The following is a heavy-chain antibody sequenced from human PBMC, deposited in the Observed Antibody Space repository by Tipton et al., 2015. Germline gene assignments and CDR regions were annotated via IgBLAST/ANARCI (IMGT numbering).Heavy chain of an antibody. D-gene: IGHD5-12*01. Sequence: GSLRLSCAASGFTFSNYYMSWIRQAPGKGLEWLSYIDSSGRTIYYTDSVKGRFTISRDNSKNSLYLQMNGLRAEDTAVYYCARDRNRHSGYDPTFDYWGQGTLVSVSS. J-gene: IGHJ4*02. CDR3: ARDRNRHSGYDPTFDY. CDR2: IDSSGRTI. CDR1: GFTFSNYY. V-gene: IGHV3-11*04.